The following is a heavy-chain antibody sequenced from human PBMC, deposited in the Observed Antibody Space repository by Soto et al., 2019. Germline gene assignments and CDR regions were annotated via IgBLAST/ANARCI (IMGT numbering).Heavy chain of an antibody. CDR2: IYYSGST. J-gene: IGHJ4*02. Sequence: SETLSLTCTVSGGSISSGGYYWSWIRQHPGKGLEWIGYIYYSGSTYYNPSLKSRVTISVDTSKNQFSLKLSSVTAADTAVYYCATEGHTAKGPFDYWGQGTLVTVSS. V-gene: IGHV4-31*03. D-gene: IGHD5-18*01. CDR3: ATEGHTAKGPFDY. CDR1: GGSISSGGYY.